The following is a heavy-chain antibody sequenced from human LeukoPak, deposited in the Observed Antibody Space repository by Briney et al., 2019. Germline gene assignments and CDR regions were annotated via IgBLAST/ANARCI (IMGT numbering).Heavy chain of an antibody. D-gene: IGHD3-3*01. V-gene: IGHV3-15*07. CDR2: IKSKTDGGTT. CDR3: TTERRDGYDFWSGYYTARYYFDY. Sequence: GGSLRLSCAASGFTFSNAWMNWVRQAPGKGLEWVGRIKSKTDGGTTDYAAPVKGRFTISRDDSKNTLYLQMNSLKTEDTAVYYCTTERRDGYDFWSGYYTARYYFDYWGQGTLVTVSS. J-gene: IGHJ4*02. CDR1: GFTFSNAW.